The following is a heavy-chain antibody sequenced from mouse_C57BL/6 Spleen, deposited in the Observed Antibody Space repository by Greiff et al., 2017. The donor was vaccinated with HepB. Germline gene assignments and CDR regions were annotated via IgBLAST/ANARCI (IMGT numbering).Heavy chain of an antibody. CDR1: GYAFSSYW. D-gene: IGHD1-1*01. V-gene: IGHV1-80*01. J-gene: IGHJ2*01. Sequence: VKLMESGAELVKPGASVKISCKASGYAFSSYWMNWVKQRPGKGLEWVGQIYPGDGDTNYNGKFKGKATLTADKSSSTAYMQLSSLTSEDSAVYFCARWGYYGSFDYWGQGTTLTVSS. CDR3: ARWGYYGSFDY. CDR2: IYPGDGDT.